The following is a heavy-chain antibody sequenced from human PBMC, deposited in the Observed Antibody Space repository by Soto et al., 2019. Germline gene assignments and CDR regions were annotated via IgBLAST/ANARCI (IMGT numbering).Heavy chain of an antibody. Sequence: PSETLSLTCTVSGGSISSGDYYWSWIRQPPGKGLEWIGYIYYSGSTYYNPSLKSRVTISVDTSKNRFSLKLSSVTAADTAVYYCARDRSIAAAGGGDYYYGMDVWGQGTTVTVSS. D-gene: IGHD6-13*01. V-gene: IGHV4-30-4*01. CDR3: ARDRSIAAAGGGDYYYGMDV. CDR1: GGSISSGDYY. CDR2: IYYSGST. J-gene: IGHJ6*02.